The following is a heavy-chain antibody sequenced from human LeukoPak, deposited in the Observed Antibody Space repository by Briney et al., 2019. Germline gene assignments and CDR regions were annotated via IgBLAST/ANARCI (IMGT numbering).Heavy chain of an antibody. Sequence: GGSLRLSCAASGSTFSFYSMNWVRQAPGKGLEWVSYISTSSTTIYYADSVRGRFTISRDNGKNSLYLQMNSLRAEDTAVYYGARGNPTSGSWPIFDYWGQGTLVTVSS. D-gene: IGHD6-13*01. CDR1: GSTFSFYS. J-gene: IGHJ4*02. V-gene: IGHV3-48*01. CDR3: ARGNPTSGSWPIFDY. CDR2: ISTSSTTI.